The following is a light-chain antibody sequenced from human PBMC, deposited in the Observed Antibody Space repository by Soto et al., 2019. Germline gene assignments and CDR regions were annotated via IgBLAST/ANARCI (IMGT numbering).Light chain of an antibody. CDR3: CSYAGSSTYV. V-gene: IGLV2-23*01. Sequence: QSALTQPASVSGSPGQSITISCTGTSSDVGSYNLVSWYQQHPGKAPKLMIYEGGKRPSGVSDRFSGSKSGNMASLTISGLQAEDDADYYCCSYAGSSTYVFGTGTKVTVL. CDR1: SSDVGSYNL. J-gene: IGLJ1*01. CDR2: EGG.